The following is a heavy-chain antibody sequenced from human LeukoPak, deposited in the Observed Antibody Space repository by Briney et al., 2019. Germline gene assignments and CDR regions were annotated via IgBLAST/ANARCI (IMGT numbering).Heavy chain of an antibody. CDR1: GVTFSSYA. D-gene: IGHD4-17*01. Sequence: GGSPRLSCAASGVTFSSYAMSWVRQAPGKGLEWVSAISGSGGSTYYADSVKGRFTISRDNSKNTLYLQMNSLRAEDTAVYYCARAPYGDYRTQYYFDYWGQGTLVTVSS. J-gene: IGHJ4*02. CDR3: ARAPYGDYRTQYYFDY. CDR2: ISGSGGST. V-gene: IGHV3-23*01.